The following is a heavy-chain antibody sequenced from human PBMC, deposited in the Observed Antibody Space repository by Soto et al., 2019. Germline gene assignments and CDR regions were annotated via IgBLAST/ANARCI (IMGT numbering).Heavy chain of an antibody. J-gene: IGHJ6*02. Sequence: SQTLSLTCAISGVSVSSNRAAWNWIRPSPSRGLEWLARTYYRSKWYNDYAVSVKSRITVNPDTSKNRFSLQLNSVTPEDKAVYYCVRDRKGGYAMDVWGQGTTVTVSS. CDR3: VRDRKGGYAMDV. CDR1: GVSVSSNRAA. CDR2: TYYRSKWYN. D-gene: IGHD3-16*01. V-gene: IGHV6-1*01.